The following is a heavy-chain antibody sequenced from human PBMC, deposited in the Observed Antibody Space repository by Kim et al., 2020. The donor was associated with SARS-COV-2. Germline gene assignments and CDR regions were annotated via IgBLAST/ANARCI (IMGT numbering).Heavy chain of an antibody. Sequence: NPSLKSRVTISWDTSKNQFSLDLTSVTGADTAVYYWARAVRRGSWHQFDYWGQGILVTVSS. CDR3: ARAVRRGSWHQFDY. D-gene: IGHD6-13*01. J-gene: IGHJ4*02. V-gene: IGHV4-59*01.